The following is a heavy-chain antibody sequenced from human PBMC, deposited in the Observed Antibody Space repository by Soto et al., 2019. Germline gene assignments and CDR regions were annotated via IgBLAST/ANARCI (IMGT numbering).Heavy chain of an antibody. CDR2: IYYSGST. Sequence: PSETLSLTCTVSGGSIISGDYYWIWIRQPPGKGLEWIGYIYYSGSTYYNPSLKSRVTISVDTSKNQFSLKLSSVTAADTAVYYCARTRLGGIDYWGQGTLVTVSS. V-gene: IGHV4-30-4*01. D-gene: IGHD3-16*01. CDR1: GGSIISGDYY. J-gene: IGHJ4*02. CDR3: ARTRLGGIDY.